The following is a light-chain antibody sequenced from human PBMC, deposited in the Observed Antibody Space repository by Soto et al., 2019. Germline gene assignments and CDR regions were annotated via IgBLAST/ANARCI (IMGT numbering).Light chain of an antibody. Sequence: EIQMTQSPSSVSASVGDRVTITFRPSQGISSCLAWYQQKPGTAPKLLISPASSLQSGTPSRFSGSGCRTDFTVTISSLQHEDFATYYGQEANSFPWTFGQGTNVEIK. J-gene: IGKJ1*01. V-gene: IGKV1-12*01. CDR3: QEANSFPWT. CDR1: QGISSC. CDR2: PAS.